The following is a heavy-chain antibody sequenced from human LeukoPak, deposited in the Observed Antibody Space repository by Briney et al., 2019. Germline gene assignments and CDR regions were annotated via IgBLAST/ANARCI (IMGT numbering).Heavy chain of an antibody. V-gene: IGHV1-18*04. Sequence: ASVKVSCKASGYTFTSYGISWVRQAPGQGLEWMGWISAYNGNTNYAQKLQGRVTMTTDTSTSTAYMELRSLRSDDTAVYYCARGADCSSTSCYGPEWAFDIWGQGTTVTVSS. J-gene: IGHJ3*02. CDR2: ISAYNGNT. D-gene: IGHD2-2*01. CDR1: GYTFTSYG. CDR3: ARGADCSSTSCYGPEWAFDI.